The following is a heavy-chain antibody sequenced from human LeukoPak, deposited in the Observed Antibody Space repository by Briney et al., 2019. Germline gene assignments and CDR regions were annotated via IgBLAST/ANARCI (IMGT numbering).Heavy chain of an antibody. CDR1: GFIFSSYD. CDR2: IRYDGNNK. J-gene: IGHJ4*02. V-gene: IGHV3-30*02. D-gene: IGHD6-19*01. Sequence: PGGSLRLSCAASGFIFSSYDMYWVRQAPGKGREWVAFIRYDGNNKYYADSVKGRFTISRDNSESTLYLQLNSLRAEDTAVYYCTTITVASHFDYWGPGTLVTVSS. CDR3: TTITVASHFDY.